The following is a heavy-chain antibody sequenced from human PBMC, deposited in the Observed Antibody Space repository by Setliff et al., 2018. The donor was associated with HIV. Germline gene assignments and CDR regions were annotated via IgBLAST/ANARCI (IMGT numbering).Heavy chain of an antibody. Sequence: PGGSLRLSCAASGFTFSSYAMSWVRQAPGKGLEWVSTINSNGGSTYYADSVKGRFTISRDNSKNTLSPQMNSLRVEDTAVYYCAKGASFSGSYFDYWGQGTLVTVSS. CDR3: AKGASFSGSYFDY. V-gene: IGHV3-23*01. CDR1: GFTFSSYA. D-gene: IGHD5-12*01. CDR2: INSNGGST. J-gene: IGHJ4*02.